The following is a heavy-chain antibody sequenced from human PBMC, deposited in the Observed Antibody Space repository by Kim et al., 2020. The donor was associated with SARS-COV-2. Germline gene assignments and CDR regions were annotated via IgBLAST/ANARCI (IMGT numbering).Heavy chain of an antibody. CDR1: GYSFTSYW. V-gene: IGHV5-51*01. CDR3: ARGGYSGYDDIPNYYYYYGMDV. Sequence: GESLKISCKGSGYSFTSYWIGWVRQMPGKGLEWMGIIYPGDSDTRYSPSFQGQVTISADKSISTAYLQRSSLRASDTAMYYCARGGYSGYDDIPNYYYYYGMDVWGQGTTVTVSS. D-gene: IGHD5-12*01. J-gene: IGHJ6*02. CDR2: IYPGDSDT.